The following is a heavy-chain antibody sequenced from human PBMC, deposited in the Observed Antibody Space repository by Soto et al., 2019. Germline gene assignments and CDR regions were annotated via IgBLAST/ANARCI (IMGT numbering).Heavy chain of an antibody. V-gene: IGHV3-23*01. D-gene: IGHD4-17*01. CDR2: ITGSGVST. CDR1: GFPFSNYG. Sequence: EVQLLESGGGLVQPGGSLRLSCAASGFPFSNYGMNWGRQAPGKGLEWISGITGSGVSTYYTDSVKGRFTISRDNSKNTVYLQMNSLRAEDTAVYYCPQADYYGGNWYFDLWGRGTLVTVSS. J-gene: IGHJ2*01. CDR3: PQADYYGGNWYFDL.